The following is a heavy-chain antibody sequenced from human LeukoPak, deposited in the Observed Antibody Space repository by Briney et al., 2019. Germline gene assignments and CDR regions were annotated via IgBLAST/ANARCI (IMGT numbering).Heavy chain of an antibody. CDR3: ARLGPVIRGESDS. CDR2: IIPIFGTA. CDR1: GGTFSTYA. V-gene: IGHV1-69*05. J-gene: IGHJ4*02. Sequence: SVKVSCKASGGTFSTYAISWVRQAPGQGLEWMGGIIPIFGTANYAQKFQGRVTITTDESASTAYMELSSLRSDGTAVYYCARLGPVIRGESDSWGQGTLVTVSS. D-gene: IGHD3-10*01.